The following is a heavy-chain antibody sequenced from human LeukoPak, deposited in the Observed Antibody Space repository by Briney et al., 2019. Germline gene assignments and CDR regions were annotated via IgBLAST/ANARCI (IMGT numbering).Heavy chain of an antibody. D-gene: IGHD3-22*01. CDR1: GGTFSSYA. V-gene: IGHV1-69*04. J-gene: IGHJ4*02. Sequence: SVKVSCKASGGTFSSYAISWVRQAPGQGLEWMGRIIPILGIANYAQKFQGRVTITADKTTSTTYMELSSLRSEDTAVYYCARDYDSSGSTDYWGQGTLVTVSS. CDR3: ARDYDSSGSTDY. CDR2: IIPILGIA.